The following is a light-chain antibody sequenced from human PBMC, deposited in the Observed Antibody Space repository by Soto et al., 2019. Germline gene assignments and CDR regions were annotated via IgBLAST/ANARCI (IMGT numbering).Light chain of an antibody. Sequence: EIVMTQSPVTLSVSPGERATLSCRASHHVATNLAWYQQKPGQPPRLLIYGASTRATGVSARFSGSGSGTAFPRTISSLQSDDFAVYYCQQYTARPPWTFGQGTRV. V-gene: IGKV3-15*01. CDR2: GAS. CDR1: HHVATN. J-gene: IGKJ1*01. CDR3: QQYTARPPWT.